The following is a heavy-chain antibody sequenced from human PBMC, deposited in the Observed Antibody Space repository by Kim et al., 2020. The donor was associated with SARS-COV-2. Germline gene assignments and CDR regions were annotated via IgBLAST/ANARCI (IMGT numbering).Heavy chain of an antibody. Sequence: SETLSLTCNVSGGYFGGFSWSWIRQPPGKGLEWIGEIKHSRSTSFHPSFKSGVSMSVDMSKNQFSLKLTSVTAADTAVSYCARVTAVNWGSKNAFDIWG. J-gene: IGHJ3*02. CDR2: IKHSRST. CDR1: GGYFGGFS. D-gene: IGHD7-27*01. CDR3: ARVTAVNWGSKNAFDI. V-gene: IGHV4-34*01.